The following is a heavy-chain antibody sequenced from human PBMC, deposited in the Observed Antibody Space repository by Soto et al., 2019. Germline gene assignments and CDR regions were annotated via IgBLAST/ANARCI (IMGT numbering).Heavy chain of an antibody. J-gene: IGHJ6*02. CDR2: VYYSGST. CDR3: ARGYNYGLDV. Sequence: SETLSLTCTVSGASISSYYWSWIRQPPGKGLEWIGYVYYSGSTNYNPSLKSRVTISVDTSKNQFSLKLSSVTAADTAVYYCARGYNYGLDVWGQGTTVTVSS. CDR1: GASISSYY. V-gene: IGHV4-59*01.